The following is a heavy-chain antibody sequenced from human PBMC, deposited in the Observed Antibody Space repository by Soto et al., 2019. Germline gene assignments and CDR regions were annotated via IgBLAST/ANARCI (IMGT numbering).Heavy chain of an antibody. CDR3: ARGGPSSKWLDP. J-gene: IGHJ5*02. V-gene: IGHV4-59*01. CDR1: GGSISSYY. CDR2: VYNSGST. Sequence: QVQLQEPGPGLLKSSETLSLTCTVSGGSISSYYWSWIRQPPGKGLEWIGYVYNSGSTNYNPSLKSRVTISIDTSKNQFSLKLTSLTATDTAVYYCARGGPSSKWLDPWGQGTLVTVSS.